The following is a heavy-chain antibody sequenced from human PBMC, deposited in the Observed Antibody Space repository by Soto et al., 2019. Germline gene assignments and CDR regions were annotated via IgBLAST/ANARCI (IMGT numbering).Heavy chain of an antibody. Sequence: QVQLVQSGAEVKKPGASVKVSCKASGYTFPTYGIIWVRQAPGQGREWMEWSSVYNGKTNYAKKFQGRVTMITDTSTSRAYMGLRSLRSDDTAVYFCARDGNGWYGDYWGQGTLVTVSS. V-gene: IGHV1-18*01. J-gene: IGHJ4*02. CDR3: ARDGNGWYGDY. CDR2: SSVYNGKT. D-gene: IGHD6-19*01. CDR1: GYTFPTYG.